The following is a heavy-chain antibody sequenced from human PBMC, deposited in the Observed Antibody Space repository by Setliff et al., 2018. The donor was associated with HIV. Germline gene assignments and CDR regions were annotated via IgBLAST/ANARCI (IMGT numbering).Heavy chain of an antibody. CDR3: ARSPYCTGGSCNSRRSIDS. Sequence: VKVSCKTSGHTFNSFYLHWVRQAPGQGLEWMAMINPSGGNTDHYAQRFQGRLSMTRDTSTGTVYLELSSLTSEDSAVYYCARSPYCTGGSCNSRRSIDSWGQGALVTV. CDR2: INPSGGNTD. J-gene: IGHJ4*02. D-gene: IGHD2-15*01. CDR1: GHTFNSFY. V-gene: IGHV1-46*02.